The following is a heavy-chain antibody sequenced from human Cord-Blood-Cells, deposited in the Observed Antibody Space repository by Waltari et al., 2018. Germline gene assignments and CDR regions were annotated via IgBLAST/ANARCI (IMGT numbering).Heavy chain of an antibody. CDR2: IKSKTDGGTT. CDR3: TRLYLVGASNDY. V-gene: IGHV3-15*01. CDR1: GFTFSNDW. D-gene: IGHD1-26*01. J-gene: IGHJ4*02. Sequence: EVQLVESGGGLVTPGVSLRLSCAASGFTFSNDWMSWVRTATGKGLEWVGRIKSKTDGGTTDYAAPVKGRFTISRDDSKNTLYLQMNSLKTEDTAVYYCTRLYLVGASNDYWGQGTLVTVSS.